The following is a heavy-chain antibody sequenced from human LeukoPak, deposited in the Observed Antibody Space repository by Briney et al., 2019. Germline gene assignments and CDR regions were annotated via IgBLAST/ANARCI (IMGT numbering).Heavy chain of an antibody. Sequence: GGSLTLSCAASGFTFSSYNMNWVRQAPGKGLEWVSSITCGSSYIYYADSVKGRFTISRDKAKNSLYLQMNSLRAEYTAVYYCARDPYSGSYGNYYYYFMDVWGKGTTVTISS. D-gene: IGHD1-26*01. CDR1: GFTFSSYN. J-gene: IGHJ6*03. CDR2: ITCGSSYI. CDR3: ARDPYSGSYGNYYYYFMDV. V-gene: IGHV3-21*03.